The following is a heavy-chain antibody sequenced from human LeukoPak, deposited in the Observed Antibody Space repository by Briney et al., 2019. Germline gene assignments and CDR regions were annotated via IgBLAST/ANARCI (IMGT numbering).Heavy chain of an antibody. CDR2: IYYSGST. CDR1: GGSISSGDYY. Sequence: SQTLSLTCTVSGGSISSGDYYWSWIRQPPGKGLEWIGYIYYSGSTYYNPSLKSRVTISVDTSKNQFSLKLSSVTAADTAVYYCARRIQLWLHFGDYYGMDVWGQGTTVTVSS. D-gene: IGHD5-18*01. J-gene: IGHJ6*02. V-gene: IGHV4-30-4*01. CDR3: ARRIQLWLHFGDYYGMDV.